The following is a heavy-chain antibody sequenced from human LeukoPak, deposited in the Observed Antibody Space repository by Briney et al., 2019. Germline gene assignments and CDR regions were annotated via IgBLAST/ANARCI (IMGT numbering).Heavy chain of an antibody. CDR1: GGSISSHY. J-gene: IGHJ6*03. CDR3: ARAFWSGYYVYYYYMDV. D-gene: IGHD3-3*01. Sequence: SETLSLTCTVSGGSISSHYWSWIRQPPGKGLEWIGYIYYSGSTNYNPSLKSRVTISVDTSKNQFSLKLSSVTAADTAVYYCARAFWSGYYVYYYYMDVWAKGPRSPSP. CDR2: IYYSGST. V-gene: IGHV4-59*11.